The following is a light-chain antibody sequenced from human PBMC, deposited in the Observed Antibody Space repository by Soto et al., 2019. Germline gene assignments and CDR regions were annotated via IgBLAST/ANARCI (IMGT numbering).Light chain of an antibody. CDR2: DVT. CDR1: SSDVGGYNY. CDR3: SSYTGSTSYV. V-gene: IGLV2-14*01. J-gene: IGLJ1*01. Sequence: QSALTQPASVSGSPEQSITISCTGTSSDVGGYNYVSWYQQEPGKAPKLMIYDVTYRPSGVSNRFSGSKSDNTASLTISGLQAEDEADYYCSSYTGSTSYVFGTGTKLTVL.